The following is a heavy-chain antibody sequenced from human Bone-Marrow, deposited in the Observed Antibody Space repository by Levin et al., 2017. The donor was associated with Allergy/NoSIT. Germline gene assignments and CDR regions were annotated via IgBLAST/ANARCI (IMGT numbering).Heavy chain of an antibody. V-gene: IGHV6-1*01. J-gene: IGHJ4*02. D-gene: IGHD2-2*01. CDR3: ARGRPSAFDY. CDR1: GDSLSTSSVA. CDR2: TYYRSKWSN. Sequence: SQTLSLTCAISGDSLSTSSVAWNWIRQSPSRGLEWLGRTYYRSKWSNDYAISVKSRITVNPDTSKNQFSLLLNSVTPEDTSVYYCARGRPSAFDYWGQGILVTVSS.